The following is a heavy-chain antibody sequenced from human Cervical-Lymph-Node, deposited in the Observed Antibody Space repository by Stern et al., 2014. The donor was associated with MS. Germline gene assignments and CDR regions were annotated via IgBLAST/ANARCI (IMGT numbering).Heavy chain of an antibody. CDR3: AKGITGTTLDY. Sequence: QVQLVQSGAEVKKPGASGKVSCKASGYTFTSYYMHWVRQAPGQGLEWMGIINPSGGSTSYAQKFQGRVTMTRDTSTSTVYMELSSLRSEDTAVYYCAKGITGTTLDYWGQGTLVTVSS. J-gene: IGHJ4*02. V-gene: IGHV1-46*03. D-gene: IGHD1-20*01. CDR2: INPSGGST. CDR1: GYTFTSYY.